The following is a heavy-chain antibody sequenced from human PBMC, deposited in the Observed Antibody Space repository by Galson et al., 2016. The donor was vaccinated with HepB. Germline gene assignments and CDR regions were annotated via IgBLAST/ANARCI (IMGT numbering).Heavy chain of an antibody. V-gene: IGHV1-18*01. CDR3: ARDRDYLPEH. J-gene: IGHJ1*01. CDR1: GYTFTVNG. CDR2: ISAHSGDT. Sequence: SVKVSCKAYGYTFTVNGISWVRQAPGQGLEWMGWISAHSGDTNYAQKFQDRVTLTTDTSTSTAYMELRSLRSDDTAVYYCARDRDYLPEHWGQGTLVTVSS. D-gene: IGHD4-11*01.